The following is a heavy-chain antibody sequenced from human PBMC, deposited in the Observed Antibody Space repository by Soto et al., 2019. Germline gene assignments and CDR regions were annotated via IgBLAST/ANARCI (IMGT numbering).Heavy chain of an antibody. CDR2: ISSSSSYI. CDR1: GFTFSSYN. Sequence: PGGSLRLSCAASGFTFSSYNMNWVRQAPGKGLEWVSSISSSSSYIYYADSVKGRFTISRDNAKNSLYLQMNSLRAEDTAVYYCAREDIRSWYFGYWGQGTLVTVYS. CDR3: AREDIRSWYFGY. V-gene: IGHV3-21*01. D-gene: IGHD6-13*01. J-gene: IGHJ4*02.